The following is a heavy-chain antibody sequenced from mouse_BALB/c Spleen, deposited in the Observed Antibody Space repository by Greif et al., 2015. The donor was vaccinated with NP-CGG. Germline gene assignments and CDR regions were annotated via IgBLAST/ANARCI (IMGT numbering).Heavy chain of an antibody. V-gene: IGHV1-54*01. Sequence: VKLQEPGAEVVRPGTPVKVSCKASGDAFTNYLIEWVKQRPGEGLEWIGVINPGSGGTNYNEKCKGKATLTVDKSSSAAYMQLSSLTSDDSAIDFCARDGYFPFAYWGQGTLLTVSA. D-gene: IGHD2-3*01. CDR1: GDAFTNYL. CDR3: ARDGYFPFAY. J-gene: IGHJ3*01. CDR2: INPGSGGT.